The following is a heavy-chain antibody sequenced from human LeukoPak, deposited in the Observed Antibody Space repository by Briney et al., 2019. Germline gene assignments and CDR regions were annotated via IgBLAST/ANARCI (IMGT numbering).Heavy chain of an antibody. D-gene: IGHD2-15*01. CDR1: GFTFSSYS. J-gene: IGHJ6*02. CDR3: ARDLCSGGSCYSPWYQYYYYYGMDV. CDR2: ISSSSSYI. Sequence: PGGSLRLSCAASGFTFSSYSMNWVRQAPGKGLEWVSSISSSSSYIYYADSVKGRFTISRDNAKNSLYLQMNSLRAEDTAVYYCARDLCSGGSCYSPWYQYYYYYGMDVWGQGTTVIVSS. V-gene: IGHV3-21*01.